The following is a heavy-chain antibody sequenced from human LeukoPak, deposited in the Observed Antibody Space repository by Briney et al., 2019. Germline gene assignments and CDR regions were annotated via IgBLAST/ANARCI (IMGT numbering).Heavy chain of an antibody. CDR3: ARILRYCSGGSCYSYFDY. D-gene: IGHD2-15*01. CDR2: IYTSGST. V-gene: IGHV4-4*07. Sequence: SETLSLTCTVSGGSISSYYWSWIRQPAGKGLEWIARIYTSGSTNYNPSLKSRVTMSVDTSKNQFSLKLSPVTAADTAVYYCARILRYCSGGSCYSYFDYWGQGTLVTVSS. CDR1: GGSISSYY. J-gene: IGHJ4*02.